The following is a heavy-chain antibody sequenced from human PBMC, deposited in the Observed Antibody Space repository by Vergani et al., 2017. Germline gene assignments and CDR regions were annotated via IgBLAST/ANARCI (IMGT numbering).Heavy chain of an antibody. CDR3: ARGNYYGSGTCVDP. J-gene: IGHJ5*02. CDR2: IYSGDET. Sequence: ELQLVESGGGLVQPGGSLRLSCAASGSTVSGNYMTWVRQAPGKGLEWVSHIYSGDETYYADSVEGRVTISRDTSKNTLHLQINNLRVEDTAVYYCARGNYYGSGTCVDPWGQGTMGTVSS. D-gene: IGHD3-10*01. V-gene: IGHV3-66*02. CDR1: GSTVSGNY.